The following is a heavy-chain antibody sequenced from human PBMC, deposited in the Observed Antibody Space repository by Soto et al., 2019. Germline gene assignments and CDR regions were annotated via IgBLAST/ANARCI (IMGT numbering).Heavy chain of an antibody. V-gene: IGHV4-39*01. CDR2: VYYSGST. CDR1: GGSISSSRYY. CDR3: ASYEPLDIVVVPAAIEYFQH. D-gene: IGHD2-2*03. J-gene: IGHJ1*01. Sequence: QLQLQESGPGLVKPSETLSLTCTVSGGSISSSRYYWGWIRQPPGKGLEWIGSVYYSGSTYYNPSLKSLVTIYVDTSKNQLSLKLSSVTAADTAVYYCASYEPLDIVVVPAAIEYFQHWGQGTLVTVSS.